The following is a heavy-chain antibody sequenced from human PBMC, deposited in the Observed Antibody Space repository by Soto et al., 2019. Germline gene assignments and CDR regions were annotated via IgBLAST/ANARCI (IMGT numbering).Heavy chain of an antibody. Sequence: TLSLTCTVSGGSISSDDYYWSWIRQPPGEGLEWIGYIYSSGSTSYNPSLKSRLTISIDTSKNQFSLTLTSVSAADTAVYYCARDRSNSPDYFDYWGQGTLVTVSS. CDR3: ARDRSNSPDYFDY. CDR1: GGSISSDDYY. J-gene: IGHJ4*02. CDR2: IYSSGST. D-gene: IGHD1-1*01. V-gene: IGHV4-30-4*01.